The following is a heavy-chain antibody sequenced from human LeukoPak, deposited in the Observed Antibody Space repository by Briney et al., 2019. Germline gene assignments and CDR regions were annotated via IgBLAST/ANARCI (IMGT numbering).Heavy chain of an antibody. D-gene: IGHD1-26*01. J-gene: IGHJ6*02. Sequence: AGGSLRLSCAASGFTFTNYWMSWVRQAPGKGLEWVANMKPDGSERYYVDSVKGRFTVSRDNAKNSLYFQMNSLRAEDTAVYYCARERIVGAASTRYYGMDVWGQGTTVTVSS. CDR1: GFTFTNYW. V-gene: IGHV3-7*03. CDR3: ARERIVGAASTRYYGMDV. CDR2: MKPDGSER.